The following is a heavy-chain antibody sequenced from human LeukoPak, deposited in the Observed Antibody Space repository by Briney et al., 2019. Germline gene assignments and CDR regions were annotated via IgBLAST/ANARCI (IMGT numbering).Heavy chain of an antibody. CDR2: ISSDGGTM. J-gene: IGHJ4*02. D-gene: IGHD3-9*01. CDR1: GFTFTTYT. V-gene: IGHV3-48*02. CDR3: ARDRDWAFDY. Sequence: GGSLRLSCAASGFTFTTYTMNWVRQAPGKRLEWLSFISSDGGTMSYADSVKGRLTMSRDNVKNSVYLQVNSLRDEDTAVYYCARDRDWAFDYWGQGTLVTVSS.